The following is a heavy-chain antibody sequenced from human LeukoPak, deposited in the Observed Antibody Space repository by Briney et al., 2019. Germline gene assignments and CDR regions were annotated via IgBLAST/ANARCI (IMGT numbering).Heavy chain of an antibody. Sequence: PSETLSLTCGVSGGSISSSSFYWGWIRQPPGGGLEWVGSIYSSGSAYYSPSLKSRVTISVDTSKNHFSLKLTSVTAADTAVYYCTRGPAAGTGEFFQHWGLGALVSVSS. CDR1: GGSISSSSFY. CDR3: TRGPAAGTGEFFQH. J-gene: IGHJ1*01. V-gene: IGHV4-39*07. CDR2: IYSSGSA. D-gene: IGHD6-13*01.